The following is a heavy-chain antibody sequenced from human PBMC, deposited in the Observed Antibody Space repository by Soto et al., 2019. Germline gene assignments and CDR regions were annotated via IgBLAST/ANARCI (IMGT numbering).Heavy chain of an antibody. CDR2: IIPIFGTA. J-gene: IGHJ4*02. Sequence: SVKVSCKASGGTFSSYAISWVRQAPGQGLEWMGGIIPIFGTANYAQKFQGRVTITADKSTSTAYMELSSLRSEDTAVYYCARGVNVGIAVDGLDYWGQGTLVTVSS. V-gene: IGHV1-69*06. CDR3: ARGVNVGIAVDGLDY. CDR1: GGTFSSYA. D-gene: IGHD6-19*01.